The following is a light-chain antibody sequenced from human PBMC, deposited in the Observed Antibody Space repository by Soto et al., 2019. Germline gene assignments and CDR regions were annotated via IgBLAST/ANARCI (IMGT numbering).Light chain of an antibody. J-gene: IGKJ3*01. CDR3: QEYSKWPLFT. CDR2: AAS. Sequence: EIVVTQSPGILSVSPGDRATLSCRASQSVGRNLAWYQQKPGQAPTLLIYAASTRATGLPARFSGSVSGTDVTLTISSLQSEDFAVYYCQEYSKWPLFTFGPGTRVDIK. V-gene: IGKV3-15*01. CDR1: QSVGRN.